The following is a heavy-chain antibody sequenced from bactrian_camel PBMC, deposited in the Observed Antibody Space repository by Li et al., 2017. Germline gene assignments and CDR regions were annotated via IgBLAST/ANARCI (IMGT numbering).Heavy chain of an antibody. V-gene: IGHV3S40*01. CDR1: GFTFSSYR. CDR3: ASAGGNNWFDY. J-gene: IGHJ4*01. D-gene: IGHD6*01. Sequence: VQLVESGGGLVQPGGSLRLSCTASGFTFSSYRMSWVRQAPGKGLEWVSTINSDGVTTYYADSVKGRFTISRDNAKNTLFLQLNSLKTEDTAMYYCASAGGNNWFDYWGQGTQVTVS. CDR2: INSDGVTT.